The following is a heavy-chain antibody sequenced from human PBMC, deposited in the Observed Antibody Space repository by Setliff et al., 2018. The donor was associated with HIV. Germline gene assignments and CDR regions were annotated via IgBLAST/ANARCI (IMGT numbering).Heavy chain of an antibody. V-gene: IGHV4-39*01. J-gene: IGHJ6*03. CDR3: ARGIGPLPNWENFYYSMDV. Sequence: KPSETLSLTCSVSGGSISSSSYYWGWIRQPPGKGLEWIGSIYYSGSTYYNPSLESRVTISVDTSKNQFSLKLSYVTAADTAVYYCARGIGPLPNWENFYYSMDVWGKGTTVTVSS. CDR1: GGSISSSSYY. D-gene: IGHD1-26*01. CDR2: IYYSGST.